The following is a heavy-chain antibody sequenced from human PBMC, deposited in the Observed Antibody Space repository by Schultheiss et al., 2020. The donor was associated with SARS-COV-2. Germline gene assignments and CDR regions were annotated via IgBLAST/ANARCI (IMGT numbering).Heavy chain of an antibody. D-gene: IGHD6-13*01. V-gene: IGHV3-13*05. CDR2: IGTAGDP. CDR3: ARDLGIAAAGAYYYYGMDV. Sequence: GGSLRLSCAASGFTFDDYGMSWVRQATGKGLEWVSAIGTAGDPYYPGSVKGRFTISRDNSKNTLYLQMNSLRAEDTAVYYCARDLGIAAAGAYYYYGMDVWGQGTTVTVSS. CDR1: GFTFDDYG. J-gene: IGHJ6*02.